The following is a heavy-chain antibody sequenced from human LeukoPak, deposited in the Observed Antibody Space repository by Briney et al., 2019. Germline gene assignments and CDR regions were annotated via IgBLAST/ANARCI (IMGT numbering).Heavy chain of an antibody. CDR2: ISYDGSNK. J-gene: IGHJ4*02. Sequence: GRSLRLSCAASGFTFSSYGMHWVRQAPGKGLEWVSVISYDGSNKYYSDSVKGRFTISRDNSKNTLYLQMNSLRAEDTAVYHCAKDMQTWPRFPDYWGQGTLVTVSS. CDR3: AKDMQTWPRFPDY. CDR1: GFTFSSYG. V-gene: IGHV3-30*18. D-gene: IGHD5-12*01.